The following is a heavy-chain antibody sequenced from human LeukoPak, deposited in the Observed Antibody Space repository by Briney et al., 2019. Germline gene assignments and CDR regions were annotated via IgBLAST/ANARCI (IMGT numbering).Heavy chain of an antibody. CDR2: ISRNSGSI. J-gene: IGHJ1*01. D-gene: IGHD3-22*01. CDR1: GFTFDDYA. CDR3: ARGLYPDYYVSSGSSPPEH. Sequence: PGGSLRLSCAASGFTFDDYAMHWVRQAPGKGLEWVSGISRNSGSIGYADSVKGRFTISRDNSKNSLFLQMNSLRAEDTAVYYCARGLYPDYYVSSGSSPPEHWGQGTLVTVSS. V-gene: IGHV3-9*01.